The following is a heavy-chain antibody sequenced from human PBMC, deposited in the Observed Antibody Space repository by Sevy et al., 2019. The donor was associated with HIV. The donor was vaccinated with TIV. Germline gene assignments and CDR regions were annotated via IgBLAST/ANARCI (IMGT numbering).Heavy chain of an antibody. CDR3: ATNTDYGDSDY. Sequence: ASVKVSCKVSGYTLTELSMHWVRQAPGKGLEWRGSFDTEDGETLYEQKFQGRVTMTEDTSTDTAYMELSSLRSEDTAVYYCATNTDYGDSDYWGQGTLVTVSS. V-gene: IGHV1-24*01. J-gene: IGHJ4*02. CDR1: GYTLTELS. CDR2: FDTEDGET. D-gene: IGHD4-17*01.